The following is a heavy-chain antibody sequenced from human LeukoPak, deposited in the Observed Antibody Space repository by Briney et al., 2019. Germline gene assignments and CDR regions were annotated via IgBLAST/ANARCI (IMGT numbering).Heavy chain of an antibody. CDR3: AKAFGFIGPFDY. J-gene: IGHJ4*02. V-gene: IGHV3-23*01. D-gene: IGHD3-16*01. CDR1: QFTFNNNA. CDR2: ISGSGGST. Sequence: GGSLRLSCAASQFTFNNNAMSWVRQAPGKGLEWVSAISGSGGSTYYADSVKGRFTISRDNSKNTLYLQMNSLRAEDTAVYYCAKAFGFIGPFDYWGQGTLVTVSS.